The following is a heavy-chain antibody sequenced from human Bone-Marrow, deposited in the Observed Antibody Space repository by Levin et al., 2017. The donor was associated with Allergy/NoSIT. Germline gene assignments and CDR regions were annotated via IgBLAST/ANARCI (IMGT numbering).Heavy chain of an antibody. CDR1: GFQFDDYG. Sequence: GGSLRLSCAASGFQFDDYGMHWVRQLPGKGLEWVSSISWNSGGINYADSVKGRFTISRDNAKNSLYLQMDRLRAEDTGLYYCAKDVAAPDLFYYYAMDVWGQGTTVIVSS. D-gene: IGHD1-14*01. J-gene: IGHJ6*02. CDR3: AKDVAAPDLFYYYAMDV. V-gene: IGHV3-9*01. CDR2: ISWNSGGI.